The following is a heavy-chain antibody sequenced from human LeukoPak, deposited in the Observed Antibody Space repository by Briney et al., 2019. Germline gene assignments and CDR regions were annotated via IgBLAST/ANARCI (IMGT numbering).Heavy chain of an antibody. V-gene: IGHV3-48*01. CDR1: GFTFSSYS. CDR2: ISSSSSTI. D-gene: IGHD5-12*01. CDR3: ARESDIVATGFDY. J-gene: IGHJ4*02. Sequence: GGSLRLSCAASGFTFSSYSMSWVRQAPGKGLEWVSYISSSSSTIYYADSVKGRFTISRDNAKNSLYLQMNSLRAEDTAVYYCARESDIVATGFDYWGQGTLVTVSS.